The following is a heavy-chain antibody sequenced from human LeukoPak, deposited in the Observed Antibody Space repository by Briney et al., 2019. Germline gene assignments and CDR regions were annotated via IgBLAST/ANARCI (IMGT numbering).Heavy chain of an antibody. CDR2: INPSGGST. D-gene: IGHD3-22*01. V-gene: IGHV1-46*01. Sequence: ASAKVSCKASGYTFTSYYMHRVRQAPGQGLEWMGIINPSGGSTSYAQKFQGRVTMTRDTSTSTVYMELSSLRSEDTAVYYCARGAYYDSSGPWFDPWGQGTLVTVSS. CDR3: ARGAYYDSSGPWFDP. J-gene: IGHJ5*02. CDR1: GYTFTSYY.